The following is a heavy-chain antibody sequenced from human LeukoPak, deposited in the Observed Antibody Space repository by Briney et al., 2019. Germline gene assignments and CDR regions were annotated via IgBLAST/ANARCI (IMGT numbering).Heavy chain of an antibody. V-gene: IGHV3-33*06. D-gene: IGHD3-3*01. CDR3: AKEREVMIPYYFDY. Sequence: GGSLRLSCAASGFTFSSYGMHWVRQAPGKGLEWVAVIWYDGSNKYYADSVKGRFTISRDNSKNTLYLQMNSLRAEDTAVYYCAKEREVMIPYYFDYRGQGTLVTVSS. CDR2: IWYDGSNK. J-gene: IGHJ4*02. CDR1: GFTFSSYG.